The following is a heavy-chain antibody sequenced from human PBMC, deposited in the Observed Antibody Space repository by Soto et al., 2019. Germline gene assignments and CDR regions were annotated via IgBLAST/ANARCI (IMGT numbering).Heavy chain of an antibody. CDR2: ISSSSSYI. Sequence: GGSLRLSCAASGFTFSSYSMNWVRQAPGKGLEWVSSISSSSSYIYYADSVKGRFTISRDNAKNSLYLQMNSLRAEDTAVYYCARDSRGQQLVPPLIDYWGQGTLVTVSS. V-gene: IGHV3-21*01. CDR3: ARDSRGQQLVPPLIDY. J-gene: IGHJ4*02. CDR1: GFTFSSYS. D-gene: IGHD6-13*01.